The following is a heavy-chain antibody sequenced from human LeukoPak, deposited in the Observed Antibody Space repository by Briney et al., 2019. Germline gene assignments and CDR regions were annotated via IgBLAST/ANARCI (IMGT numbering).Heavy chain of an antibody. CDR3: AREGGHTKGGNSNYAWYSDL. D-gene: IGHD4-23*01. CDR2: ISAYNGNT. CDR1: GYTFTSYG. J-gene: IGHJ2*01. V-gene: IGHV1-18*01. Sequence: ASVKVSCKASGYTFTSYGISWVRQAPGQGLEWMGWISAYNGNTNYAQKLQGRVTMTTDTSTSTAYMELRSLRSDDTAVYYCAREGGHTKGGNSNYAWYSDLWGRGTLVTVSS.